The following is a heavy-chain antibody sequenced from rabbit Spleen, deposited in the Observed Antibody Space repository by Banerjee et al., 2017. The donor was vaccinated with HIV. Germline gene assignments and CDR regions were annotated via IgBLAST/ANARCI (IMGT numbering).Heavy chain of an antibody. V-gene: IGHV1S45*01. CDR3: ARHEYIEIGNMGYLNL. J-gene: IGHJ4*01. D-gene: IGHD3-1*01. Sequence: QQQLVESGGGLVKPGASLTLTCKASGFTFSNYYWICWVRQAPGKGLEWIGCINTGDGSTYYASWAKGRFTISKTSSSTVTLQMTSLTAADTATYFCARHEYIEIGNMGYLNLWGPGTLVTVS. CDR2: INTGDGST. CDR1: GFTFSNYYW.